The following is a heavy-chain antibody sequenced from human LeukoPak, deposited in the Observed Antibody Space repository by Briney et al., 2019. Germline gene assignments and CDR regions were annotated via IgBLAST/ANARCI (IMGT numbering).Heavy chain of an antibody. V-gene: IGHV1-18*01. CDR2: ISAYNGNT. Sequence: ASVNVSCKASGYTFTSYVISWVRQAPGQGLEGMGWISAYNGNTNYAQKHQGRVTMTTDTSTSTAYMELRSLRSDDTAVYYCARVASAWNRRATVDYWGQGTLVTVSS. CDR3: ARVASAWNRRATVDY. J-gene: IGHJ4*02. CDR1: GYTFTSYV. D-gene: IGHD1-1*01.